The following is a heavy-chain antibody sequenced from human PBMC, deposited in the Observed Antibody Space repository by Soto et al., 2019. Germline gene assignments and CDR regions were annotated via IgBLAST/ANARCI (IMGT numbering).Heavy chain of an antibody. CDR3: ARSVVPAADYPSPFDY. CDR2: ISSSSSYI. CDR1: GFTFSSYS. Sequence: EVQLVESGGGLVKPGGSLRLSCAASGFTFSSYSMNWVRQAPGKGLEWVSSISSSSSYIYYADSVKGRFTISRDNAKNSLYLQMNSLKAEDTALYYCARSVVPAADYPSPFDYWGQGTLVTVSS. V-gene: IGHV3-21*01. J-gene: IGHJ4*02. D-gene: IGHD2-2*01.